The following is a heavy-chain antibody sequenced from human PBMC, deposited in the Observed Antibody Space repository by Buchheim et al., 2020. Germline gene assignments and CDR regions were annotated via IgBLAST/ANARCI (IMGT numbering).Heavy chain of an antibody. J-gene: IGHJ1*01. V-gene: IGHV1-2*02. CDR3: ARDCYTYPSSCQI. D-gene: IGHD2-2*01. CDR2: IRSNSVDT. CDR1: GYTFTGYS. Sequence: QVQLVQSGAEVMKPGASVKVSCKASGYTFTGYSIHWMRQAPGQGLEWMGWIRSNSVDTYQAQKFQGRVTLTRDTSTAYMEVNSLRSDDTAVYYCARDCYTYPSSCQIWGQGTL.